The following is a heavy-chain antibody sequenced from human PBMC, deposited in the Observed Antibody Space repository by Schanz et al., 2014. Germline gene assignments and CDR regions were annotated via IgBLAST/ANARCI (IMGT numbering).Heavy chain of an antibody. CDR3: ELITLDRGVRNDY. Sequence: QVQLQESGPGLVRPSQTLSLTCTVSGDSISSGSYYWSWIRQHPGKGLEWIGYIYFNGITYYKPSLKARLIISVDTSKNQFSLKLSSVTAADTAVYYCELITLDRGVRNDYWGQGTLVSVSS. J-gene: IGHJ4*02. V-gene: IGHV4-31*03. CDR2: IYFNGIT. D-gene: IGHD3-10*01. CDR1: GDSISSGSYY.